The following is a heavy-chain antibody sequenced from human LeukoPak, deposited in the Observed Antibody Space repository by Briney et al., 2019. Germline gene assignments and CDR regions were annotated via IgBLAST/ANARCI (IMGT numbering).Heavy chain of an antibody. J-gene: IGHJ4*02. Sequence: PSETLSLTRTVSGGSISSSSYYWGWIRQPPGKGLEWIGSIYYSGSTYYNPSLKSRVTISVDTSKNQFSLKLSSVTAADTAVYYCARLRVAVIDYWGQGTLVTVSS. CDR2: IYYSGST. V-gene: IGHV4-39*01. CDR1: GGSISSSSYY. D-gene: IGHD6-19*01. CDR3: ARLRVAVIDY.